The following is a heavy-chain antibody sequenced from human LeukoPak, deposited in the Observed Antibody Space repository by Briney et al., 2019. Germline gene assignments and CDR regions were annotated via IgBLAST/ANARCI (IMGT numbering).Heavy chain of an antibody. J-gene: IGHJ6*03. Sequence: GGSLRLSCAASGFNFSDYYMSWIRQAPGKGLEWISYISSSGSNIYADSVKGRFTISRDNAKNSLYLQMNSLRAEDTAVYYCARDYDGGYMDVWGKGTTVTVSS. CDR1: GFNFSDYY. D-gene: IGHD3-3*01. CDR3: ARDYDGGYMDV. CDR2: ISSSGSNI. V-gene: IGHV3-11*04.